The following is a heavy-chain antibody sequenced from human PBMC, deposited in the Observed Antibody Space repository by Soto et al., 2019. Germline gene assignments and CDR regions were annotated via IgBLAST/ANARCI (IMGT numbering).Heavy chain of an antibody. J-gene: IGHJ3*01. V-gene: IGHV3-7*03. CDR2: IKQDGGET. CDR3: ARHGFHRDALDL. Sequence: EMQLEESGGGLVQPGGSRRLSCEASGFSFNNHWMSWVRQAPGKGLEWLANIKQDGGETYYLESVKGRFSISRDNAKDSVYLQMSGLRAEDTAVYYCARHGFHRDALDLWGQGTLVTVSS. CDR1: GFSFNNHW. D-gene: IGHD2-2*03.